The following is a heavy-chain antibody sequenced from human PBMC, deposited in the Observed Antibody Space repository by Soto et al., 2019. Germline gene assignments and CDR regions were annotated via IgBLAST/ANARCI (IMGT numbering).Heavy chain of an antibody. V-gene: IGHV1-2*02. J-gene: IGHJ4*02. CDR3: ATADYGIFPY. Sequence: HVQLVQSGTEVKTPGASVRVSCMVSGYPFTTYYIHWVRQAPGQGIEWMGWIDPRSGGTVYEQKFQGRFIITRDTSISTVYMDLGGLTSDDTALAYCATADYGIFPYWGQGSIVTVSS. CDR2: IDPRSGGT. D-gene: IGHD3-10*01. CDR1: GYPFTTYY.